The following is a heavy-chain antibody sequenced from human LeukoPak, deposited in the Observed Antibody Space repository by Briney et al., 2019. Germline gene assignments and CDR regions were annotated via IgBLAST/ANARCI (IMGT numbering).Heavy chain of an antibody. CDR3: ARGYPNFDY. CDR1: GFNTNKYA. V-gene: IGHV3-23*01. CDR2: ISLSGDDT. D-gene: IGHD1-14*01. J-gene: IGHJ4*02. Sequence: GGSLRLSCAASGFNTNKYAMTWVRQAPGKGLEWVSGISLSGDDTYYADSVKGRFIISRDDSKNTLYLQMNSLRVEDTAVYYCARGYPNFDYWGQGTLVTVSS.